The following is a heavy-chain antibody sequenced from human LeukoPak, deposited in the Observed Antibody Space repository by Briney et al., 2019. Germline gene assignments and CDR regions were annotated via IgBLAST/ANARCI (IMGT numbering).Heavy chain of an antibody. J-gene: IGHJ3*02. Sequence: GGSLRLSCAASGFTFSSYSMNWVRQAPGKGLKWVSSISSSSSYIYYADSVKGRFTISRDNAKNSLYLQMNSLRAEDTAVYYCARVVPAAIDAFDIWGQGTMVTVSS. D-gene: IGHD2-2*02. CDR1: GFTFSSYS. CDR3: ARVVPAAIDAFDI. CDR2: ISSSSSYI. V-gene: IGHV3-21*01.